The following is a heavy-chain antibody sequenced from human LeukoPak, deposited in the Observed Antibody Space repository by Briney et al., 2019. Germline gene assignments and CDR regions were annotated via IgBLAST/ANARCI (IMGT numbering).Heavy chain of an antibody. CDR1: GFTVSSNY. V-gene: IGHV3-53*01. J-gene: IGHJ4*02. CDR2: IYSGGST. D-gene: IGHD4-11*01. Sequence: PGGSLRLSCAASGFTVSSNYMSWVRQAPGKGLEWVSVIYSGGSTYYADSVKGRFTISRDNSKNTLYLQMNSLRAEDTAVYYCTTDHHTSNPGAYWGQGTLVTVSS. CDR3: TTDHHTSNPGAY.